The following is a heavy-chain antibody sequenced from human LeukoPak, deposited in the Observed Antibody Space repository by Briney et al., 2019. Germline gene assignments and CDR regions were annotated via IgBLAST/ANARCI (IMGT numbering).Heavy chain of an antibody. CDR1: GFTFTSYW. J-gene: IGHJ4*02. CDR3: ARGRPHGNDY. Sequence: GGSLRLSCAASGFTFTSYWMNWVRQAPGKGLVWVSRIASDGSSTTYADSVKGRFSISRDNAKNTLYLQMNSLRVEDTAVYYCARGRPHGNDYWGQGTLVTVSS. V-gene: IGHV3-74*01. D-gene: IGHD4-23*01. CDR2: IASDGSST.